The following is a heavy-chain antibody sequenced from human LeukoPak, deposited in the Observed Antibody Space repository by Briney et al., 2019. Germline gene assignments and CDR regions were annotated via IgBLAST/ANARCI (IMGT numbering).Heavy chain of an antibody. CDR1: GYTFTSYD. CDR2: MNPNSGNT. V-gene: IGHV1-8*01. CDR3: ARDRREELLEVYYMDV. J-gene: IGHJ6*03. Sequence: GASVKVSCKASGYTFTSYDINWVRQATGQGLEWMGWMNPNSGNTGYAQKLQGRVTMTTDTSTSTAYMELRSLRSDDTAVYYCARDRREELLEVYYMDVWGKGTTVTVSS. D-gene: IGHD3-10*01.